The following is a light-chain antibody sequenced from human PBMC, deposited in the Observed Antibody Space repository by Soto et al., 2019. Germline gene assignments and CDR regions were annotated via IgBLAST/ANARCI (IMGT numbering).Light chain of an antibody. CDR2: GAS. CDR1: QSVSSN. Sequence: EIVITQSPATLSVSPGERATLSCRASQSVSSNLAWYQQKPGQAPRLLIYGASTRATGIPARFSGSGSGTEFTLTISSLQSEDFAVYHCQHYNNWPITFGQGTRLEIK. J-gene: IGKJ5*01. V-gene: IGKV3-15*01. CDR3: QHYNNWPIT.